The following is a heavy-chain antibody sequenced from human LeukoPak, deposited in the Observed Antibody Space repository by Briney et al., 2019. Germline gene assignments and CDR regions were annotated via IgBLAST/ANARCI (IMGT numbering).Heavy chain of an antibody. CDR2: IIPVFATP. CDR1: GGTFSSYG. CDR3: ARATGIVAATLDY. J-gene: IGHJ4*02. Sequence: SSVKVSCKSSGGTFSSYGVNWVRQAPGQRLEWMGGIIPVFATPNFAQKFQGRVTISTDESASTAYMELHSLRSEDTAVYFCARATGIVAATLDYWGQGTLVTVSS. V-gene: IGHV1-69*05. D-gene: IGHD1-26*01.